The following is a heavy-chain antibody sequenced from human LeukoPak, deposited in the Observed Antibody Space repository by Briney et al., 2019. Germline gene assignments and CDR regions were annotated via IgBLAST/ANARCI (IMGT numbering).Heavy chain of an antibody. CDR3: GRAPRPDIWSGFCDY. CDR2: IKQDGSVE. CDR1: GFTFSSYW. J-gene: IGHJ4*02. Sequence: GGSLRLSCAASGFTFSSYWMSWVRQAPGKGLELVANIKQDGSVEYYVDSMKGRFTISRDNAKNSLYLQMNSMRGEDTAVYYCGRAPRPDIWSGFCDYWGQGTLVTVSS. V-gene: IGHV3-7*01. D-gene: IGHD3-3*01.